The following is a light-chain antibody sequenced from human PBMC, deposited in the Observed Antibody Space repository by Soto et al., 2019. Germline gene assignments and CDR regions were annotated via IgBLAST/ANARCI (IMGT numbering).Light chain of an antibody. V-gene: IGLV2-8*01. CDR1: SSDIGAYNY. Sequence: QSALTQPPSASGSPGQSVTISCTGTSSDIGAYNYVSWYQQHPGKAPKLMIYEFSKRPSGVPDRFSGSKSGNTASLTVSGLQAEDEADYYCSSYAGSSTWVFGGGIKLTVL. J-gene: IGLJ3*02. CDR2: EFS. CDR3: SSYAGSSTWV.